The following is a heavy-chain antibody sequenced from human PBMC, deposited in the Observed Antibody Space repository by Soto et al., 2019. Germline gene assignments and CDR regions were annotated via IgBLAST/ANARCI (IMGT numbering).Heavy chain of an antibody. CDR2: IKPDGSAT. V-gene: IGHV3-7*03. Sequence: EVQLVESGGGLVQPGGSLRLSCAVSGFTFGSYWMNWVRLIPGKGLEWVAYIKPDGSATYYVDSVKGRFTISRDNAKNSLYLQMNSLSDEDTAVYYCAKGPPVGLQYFQYWGQGTLVTVSS. J-gene: IGHJ1*01. CDR1: GFTFGSYW. D-gene: IGHD1-26*01. CDR3: AKGPPVGLQYFQY.